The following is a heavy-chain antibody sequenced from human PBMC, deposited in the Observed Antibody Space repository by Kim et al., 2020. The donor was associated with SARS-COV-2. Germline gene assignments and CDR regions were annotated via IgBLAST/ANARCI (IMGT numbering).Heavy chain of an antibody. D-gene: IGHD6-19*01. CDR1: GGSFSGYY. J-gene: IGHJ4*01. CDR2: INHSGST. V-gene: IGHV4-34*01. CDR3: ARGPASEQWLSMRFDY. Sequence: SETLSLTCAVYGGSFSGYYWSWIRQPPGKGLEWIGEINHSGSTNYNPSFKSRVTISVDTSKNQFSLKLSSLTAADTAGYYCARGPASEQWLSMRFDYWC.